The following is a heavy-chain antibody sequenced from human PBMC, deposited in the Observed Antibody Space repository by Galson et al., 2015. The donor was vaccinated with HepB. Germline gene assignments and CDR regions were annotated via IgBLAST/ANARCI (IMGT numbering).Heavy chain of an antibody. J-gene: IGHJ3*02. CDR2: ISTNGATI. D-gene: IGHD4-23*01. Sequence: LRLPCAASGFTFSSYTMSWVRQNPGKGLQWVSSISTNGATIYYTDSVKGRFTVARDNASNTVFLQLTSLRTEDTAVYYCATTKVGNGACWTFEMWGQGTLVTVSS. CDR3: ATTKVGNGACWTFEM. V-gene: IGHV3-11*04. CDR1: GFTFSSYT.